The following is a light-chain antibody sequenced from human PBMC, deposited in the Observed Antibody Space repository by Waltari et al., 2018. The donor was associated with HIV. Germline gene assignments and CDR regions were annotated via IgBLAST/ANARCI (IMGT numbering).Light chain of an antibody. CDR2: KAS. Sequence: DIQIPQSPATLSASVGERVTNTCRASQSISSWLAWYQQKPGKAPKLLIYKASSLESGVPSRFSGSGSGTEFTLTISSLQPDDFATYYCQQYNSYSGTFGQGTKVEIK. J-gene: IGKJ1*01. V-gene: IGKV1-5*03. CDR3: QQYNSYSGT. CDR1: QSISSW.